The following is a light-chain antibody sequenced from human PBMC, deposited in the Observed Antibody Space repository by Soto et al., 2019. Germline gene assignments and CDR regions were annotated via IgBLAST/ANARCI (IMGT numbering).Light chain of an antibody. V-gene: IGKV3-11*01. CDR1: QSVSSY. CDR3: QQRRNWPPIP. CDR2: DAS. Sequence: EIVLTQSPATLSLSPGERATLSCRTGQSVSSYLAWYQQKPGQAPRLLIYDASNRATGIPARFSGSGSGTDFTLTISSLEPEEFAVYYCQQRRNWPPIPFGQGTRLEIK. J-gene: IGKJ5*01.